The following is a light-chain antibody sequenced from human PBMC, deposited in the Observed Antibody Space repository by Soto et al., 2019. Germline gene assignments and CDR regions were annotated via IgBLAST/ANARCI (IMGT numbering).Light chain of an antibody. CDR1: SSNIQSNT. Sequence: QSVLTQTPSTSGTPGQKVTSSCSGSSSNIQSNTVNRYQQLPGTAPKIFIYRNNEWPYEVLDQFSVSNSGTADSLAISGLQSEDEADYYCAAWDGSRKGCVFATGTKVTVL. CDR2: RNN. CDR3: AAWDGSRKGCV. J-gene: IGLJ1*01. V-gene: IGLV1-44*01.